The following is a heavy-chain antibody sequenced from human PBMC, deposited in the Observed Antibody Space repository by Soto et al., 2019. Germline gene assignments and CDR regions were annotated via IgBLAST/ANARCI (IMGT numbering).Heavy chain of an antibody. Sequence: GASVKVSCKASGYTFTNYGISWVRQAPGQGLEWMGWISAYNGNTKYAQKLQGRVTMTTDTSTNTAYMVLRSLRFDDTAVYYCARFRGSYQSDLWGQGTLVTVSS. J-gene: IGHJ4*02. V-gene: IGHV1-18*01. D-gene: IGHD3-10*01. CDR1: GYTFTNYG. CDR3: ARFRGSYQSDL. CDR2: ISAYNGNT.